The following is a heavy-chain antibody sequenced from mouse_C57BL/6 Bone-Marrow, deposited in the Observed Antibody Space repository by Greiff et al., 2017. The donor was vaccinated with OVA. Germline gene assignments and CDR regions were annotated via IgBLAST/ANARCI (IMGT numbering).Heavy chain of an antibody. J-gene: IGHJ4*01. CDR2: ISSGGDYI. Sequence: DVHLVESGEGLVKPGGSLKLSCAASGFTFSSYAMSWVRQTPEKRLEWVAYISSGGDYIYYADTVKGRFTISRDNARNTLYLQMSNLKSEDTAMYYLSRVPYYYGSSYRAMDYWGQGTSVTVSS. CDR1: GFTFSSYA. V-gene: IGHV5-9-1*02. D-gene: IGHD1-1*01. CDR3: SRVPYYYGSSYRAMDY.